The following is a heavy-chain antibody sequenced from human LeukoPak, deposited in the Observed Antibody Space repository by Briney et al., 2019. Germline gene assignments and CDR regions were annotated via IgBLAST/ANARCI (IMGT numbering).Heavy chain of an antibody. CDR2: ISYDGSNK. CDR3: ARVTTIPDSKAFDY. J-gene: IGHJ4*02. V-gene: IGHV3-30*04. CDR1: GFTFSSYA. D-gene: IGHD3-22*01. Sequence: GGSLRLSCAASGFTFSSYAMHWVRQAPGKGLEWVAVISYDGSNKYYADSVKGRFTISRDNSKNTLYLQMNSLRAEDTAVYYCARVTTIPDSKAFDYWGQGTLVTVSS.